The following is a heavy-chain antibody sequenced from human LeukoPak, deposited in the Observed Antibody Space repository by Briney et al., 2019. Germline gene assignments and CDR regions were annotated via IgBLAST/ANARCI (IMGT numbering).Heavy chain of an antibody. D-gene: IGHD3-22*01. V-gene: IGHV3-23*01. CDR1: GLTFSSYA. CDR2: ISGSGGST. CDR3: ARYYDSSGYYWGHFDY. Sequence: GGSVSLPCAPSGLTFSSYAMSWLRQAPGKGLEWVSAISGSGGSTYYAHSVKGRFTISRDNSKNTLYLQMNSLRAEDTAVYYCARYYDSSGYYWGHFDYWGQGTLVTVSS. J-gene: IGHJ4*02.